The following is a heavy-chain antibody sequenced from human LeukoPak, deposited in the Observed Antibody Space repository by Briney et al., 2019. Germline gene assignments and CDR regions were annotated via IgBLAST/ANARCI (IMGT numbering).Heavy chain of an antibody. CDR3: GRVGYYDTSGRTGFDP. Sequence: PSETLSLTCSVSGVSISTYYWSWIRQPPGKGLEWMGYIHYTGSTNYNPSLKSRVTISVDTSKRQLSLMLRSVTAADTAVYYCGRVGYYDTSGRTGFDPWGQGTLVTVSS. CDR2: IHYTGST. V-gene: IGHV4-59*01. D-gene: IGHD3-22*01. CDR1: GVSISTYY. J-gene: IGHJ5*02.